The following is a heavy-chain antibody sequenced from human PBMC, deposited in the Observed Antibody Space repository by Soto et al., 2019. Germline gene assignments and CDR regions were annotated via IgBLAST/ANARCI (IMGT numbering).Heavy chain of an antibody. CDR3: ARDISITGTPFDY. D-gene: IGHD1-20*01. J-gene: IGHJ4*02. V-gene: IGHV3-30-3*01. CDR1: GFTFSSYA. CDR2: ISYDGSNK. Sequence: QVQLVESGGGVVQPGRSLRLSCAASGFTFSSYAMHWVRQAPGKGLEWVAVISYDGSNKYYADSVKGRFTISRDNSKNTLYLQMNSLRAEDTAVYYCARDISITGTPFDYWGQGTLVPVSS.